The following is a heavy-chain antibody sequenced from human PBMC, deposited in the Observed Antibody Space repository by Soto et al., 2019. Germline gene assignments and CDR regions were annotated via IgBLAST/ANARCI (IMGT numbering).Heavy chain of an antibody. Sequence: SETLSLTCTVSGGSISSSSYYWGWIRQPPGKGLEWIGSIYYSGYTYYNPSLKSRVTISVDTSKNQFSLKASDTAMYYCARPTNRGKNYYGMDVWGQGTTVTVSS. CDR2: IYYSGYT. V-gene: IGHV4-39*07. CDR3: ARPTNRGKNYYGMDV. J-gene: IGHJ6*02. CDR1: GGSISSSSYY. D-gene: IGHD2-8*01.